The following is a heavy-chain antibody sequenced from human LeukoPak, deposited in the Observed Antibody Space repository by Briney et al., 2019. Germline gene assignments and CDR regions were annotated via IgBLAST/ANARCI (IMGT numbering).Heavy chain of an antibody. CDR1: GYTFTSYG. CDR2: ISAYNGNT. D-gene: IGHD2-2*01. J-gene: IGHJ3*02. V-gene: IGHV1-18*01. Sequence: ASVKVSCKASGYTFTSYGISWVRQAPGQGLEWMGWISAYNGNTNYAQKLQGRVTMTTDTSTSTAYMELRSLRSDDTAVYCCAREADIVVVPAARLNAFDIWGQGTMVTVSS. CDR3: AREADIVVVPAARLNAFDI.